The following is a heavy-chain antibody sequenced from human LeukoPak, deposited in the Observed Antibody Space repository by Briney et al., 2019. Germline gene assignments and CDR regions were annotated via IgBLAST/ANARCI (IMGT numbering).Heavy chain of an antibody. CDR1: GFTFTTYW. J-gene: IGHJ3*02. CDR2: IKQDGSET. D-gene: IGHD6-6*01. V-gene: IGHV3-7*01. Sequence: GGSLRLSCVASGFTFTTYWMNWVRQAPGKGLEWVANIKQDGSETYYVDSVKGRFTISRDNGRNSLFLQMGSLRVEDTAVYYCARRPGPGAFDIWGQGTMVTVSS. CDR3: ARRPGPGAFDI.